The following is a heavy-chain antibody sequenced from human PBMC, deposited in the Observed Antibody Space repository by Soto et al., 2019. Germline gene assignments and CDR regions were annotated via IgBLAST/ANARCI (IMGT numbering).Heavy chain of an antibody. Sequence: SETLSLTCAVSGYSISSNNWWCFIRQSPGKGLEWIGYIYYSGSTYYNPSLKSRVTMSVDTSKNQFSLRLSSVTAVDTAVYYCARTGRYGGNEFDYWGQGTQVTVSS. D-gene: IGHD2-15*01. J-gene: IGHJ4*02. CDR3: ARTGRYGGNEFDY. V-gene: IGHV4-28*01. CDR1: GYSISSNNW. CDR2: IYYSGST.